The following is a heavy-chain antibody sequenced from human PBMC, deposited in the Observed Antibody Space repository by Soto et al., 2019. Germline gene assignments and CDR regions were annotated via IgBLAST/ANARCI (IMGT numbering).Heavy chain of an antibody. V-gene: IGHV3-33*06. CDR3: AKDANPRIYYFEY. Sequence: QVQLVESGGGVAQPGRSLRLSCAASGFVFSNFGMHWVRQAPGKGLEWVAVIWYDGSYKYYGDSLKSRFTISRDNSKNTFYSEMSSLRAEDTAVYYCAKDANPRIYYFEYRGQGIRVTVSS. CDR2: IWYDGSYK. D-gene: IGHD3-3*02. J-gene: IGHJ4*02. CDR1: GFVFSNFG.